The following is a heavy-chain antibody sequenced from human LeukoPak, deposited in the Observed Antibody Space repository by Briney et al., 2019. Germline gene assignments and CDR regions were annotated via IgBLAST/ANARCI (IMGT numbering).Heavy chain of an antibody. CDR3: AHRRWGSSWYYFDY. Sequence: TLSLTCTVSGGSISGYYWTWIRQPPGKALEWLALIYWDDDKRYSPSLKSRLTITKDTSKNQVVLTMTNMDPVDTATYYCAHRRWGSSWYYFDYWGQGTLVTVSS. J-gene: IGHJ4*02. V-gene: IGHV2-5*08. D-gene: IGHD6-13*01. CDR1: GGSISGYYWT. CDR2: IYWDDDK.